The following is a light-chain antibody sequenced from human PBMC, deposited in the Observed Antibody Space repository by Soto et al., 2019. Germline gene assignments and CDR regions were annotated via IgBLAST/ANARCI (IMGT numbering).Light chain of an antibody. J-gene: IGKJ4*01. V-gene: IGKV3-11*01. CDR3: LQRSKWPLT. CDR2: DAS. Sequence: EIVLTQSPATLSLYPGERATLSCRASQSVSNYLAWYQQKPGQAPRLFIYDASNRATGIPARFSGSGSGTDFTLTISSLEPEDFAVYYCLQRSKWPLTFGGGTKVDIK. CDR1: QSVSNY.